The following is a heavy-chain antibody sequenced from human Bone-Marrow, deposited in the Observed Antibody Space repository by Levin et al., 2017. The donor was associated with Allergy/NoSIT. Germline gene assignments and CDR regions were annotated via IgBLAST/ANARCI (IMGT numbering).Heavy chain of an antibody. J-gene: IGHJ4*02. V-gene: IGHV4-30-2*01. Sequence: TLSLTCAVSGGSISSGGYSWSWIRQPPGKGLEWIGYIYHSGSTYYNPSLKSRVTISVDRSKNQFSLKLSSVTAADTAVYYCASMVAAPRVDYWGQGTLVTVSS. CDR2: IYHSGST. CDR1: GGSISSGGYS. D-gene: IGHD2-15*01. CDR3: ASMVAAPRVDY.